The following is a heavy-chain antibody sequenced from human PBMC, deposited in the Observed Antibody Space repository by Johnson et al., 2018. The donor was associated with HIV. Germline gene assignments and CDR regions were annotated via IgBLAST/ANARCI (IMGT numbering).Heavy chain of an antibody. CDR2: IYSGGTT. CDR1: GFIFSSYA. Sequence: VQLVESGGGGVQPGRSLRLSCAASGFIFSSYAMHWVRQAPGKGLEWVSVIYSGGTTYYADSVNGRFTISRDNARNTLYLQMNRLRAEDTAVYHCARACRDGYTCDVYDIWGQGTMVTVSS. J-gene: IGHJ3*02. V-gene: IGHV3-66*01. D-gene: IGHD5-24*01. CDR3: ARACRDGYTCDVYDI.